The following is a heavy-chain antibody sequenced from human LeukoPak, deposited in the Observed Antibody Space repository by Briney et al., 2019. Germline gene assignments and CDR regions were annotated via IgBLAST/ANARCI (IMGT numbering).Heavy chain of an antibody. V-gene: IGHV4-59*01. CDR1: GGSISSYY. J-gene: IGHJ5*02. Sequence: SETLSLTCTVSGGSISSYYWSWIRQPPGKGLEWSGYVYYSGSTNYNPSLKSRVTISVATSKNQFSLKLSSVTAADTAVYYCARSEDDFWSGSQGSWFDPWGQGTLVTVSS. CDR3: ARSEDDFWSGSQGSWFDP. D-gene: IGHD3-3*01. CDR2: VYYSGST.